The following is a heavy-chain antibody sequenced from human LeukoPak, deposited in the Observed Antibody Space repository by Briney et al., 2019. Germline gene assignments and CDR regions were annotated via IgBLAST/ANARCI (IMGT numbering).Heavy chain of an antibody. Sequence: ASVKVSCKASGYTFTSYGISWVRQAPGQGLEWMGWISAYNGNTNYAQKLQGRVTMTTDTSTSTAYMELRSLRSDDTAVYYCAREPGGVVPAAVLDYWGQGTLVTVSS. J-gene: IGHJ4*02. CDR1: GYTFTSYG. V-gene: IGHV1-18*01. D-gene: IGHD2-2*02. CDR2: ISAYNGNT. CDR3: AREPGGVVPAAVLDY.